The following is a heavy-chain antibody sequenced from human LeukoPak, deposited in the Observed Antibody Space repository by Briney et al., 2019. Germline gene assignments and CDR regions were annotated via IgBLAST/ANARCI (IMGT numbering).Heavy chain of an antibody. CDR1: GFTFSTYW. Sequence: GGSLRLSCAASGFTFSTYWMAWVRQAPGKGLEWVANIKGDESARHQADSVKGRFTISRDNTQNSVYLQMSNLRGDDTAVYYCARDVVRSLDYWGQGTLVTVSS. V-gene: IGHV3-7*01. D-gene: IGHD1-26*01. CDR2: IKGDESAR. J-gene: IGHJ4*02. CDR3: ARDVVRSLDY.